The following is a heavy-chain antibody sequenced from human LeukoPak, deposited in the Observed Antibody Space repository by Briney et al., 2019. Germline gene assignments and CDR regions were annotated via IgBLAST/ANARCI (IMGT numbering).Heavy chain of an antibody. CDR1: GFDVSRNY. V-gene: IGHV3-53*01. D-gene: IGHD2-2*01. Sequence: GGSLRLSCAASGFDVSRNYMNWVRQAPGKGLEWVSAIYSGGNTYYADSVKGRFTISRDKSKNTLYLQMSGLRAEDTAVYYCAKAADGVPPGEPLNWFDPRGQGTLVTVSS. CDR3: AKAADGVPPGEPLNWFDP. CDR2: IYSGGNT. J-gene: IGHJ5*02.